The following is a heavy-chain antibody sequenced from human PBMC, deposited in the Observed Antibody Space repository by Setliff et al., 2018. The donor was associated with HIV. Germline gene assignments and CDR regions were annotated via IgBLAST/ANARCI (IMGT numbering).Heavy chain of an antibody. Sequence: LRLSCAASGFTFSSYEMNWVRQAPGKGLEWVSYISSSGSTTYYADSVKGRFTISRDNAKNLLYLQMHSLRAEDTAVYYCARDMVDYYDSSGYYSGNYYYGMDVWGQGTAVTVSS. V-gene: IGHV3-48*03. J-gene: IGHJ6*02. CDR1: GFTFSSYE. CDR3: ARDMVDYYDSSGYYSGNYYYGMDV. CDR2: ISSSGSTT. D-gene: IGHD3-22*01.